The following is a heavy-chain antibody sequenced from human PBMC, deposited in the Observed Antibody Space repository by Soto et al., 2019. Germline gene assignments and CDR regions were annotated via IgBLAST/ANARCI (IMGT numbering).Heavy chain of an antibody. D-gene: IGHD3-16*01. V-gene: IGHV4-59*01. CDR2: MYYNGNI. CDR1: GGSISNYY. J-gene: IGHJ5*02. CDR3: ASGGNWFDP. Sequence: LSLTCNVSGGSISNYYWTWVRQSPEKGLEWIGYMYYNGNINYNPSLKSRVTISIDTSKNQFSLALKSVTAADTAVYYCASGGNWFDPWGQGVLVTVSS.